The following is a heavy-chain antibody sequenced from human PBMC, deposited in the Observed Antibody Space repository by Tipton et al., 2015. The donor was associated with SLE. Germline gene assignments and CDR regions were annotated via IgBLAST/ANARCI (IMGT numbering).Heavy chain of an antibody. CDR3: AKDGDRGVSYFDY. V-gene: IGHV3-43*01. D-gene: IGHD3-10*01. CDR1: GFSFDDYG. J-gene: IGHJ4*02. CDR2: ITWDGRGT. Sequence: GSLRLSCAASGFSFDDYGMHWVRQAPGKGLEWVSLITWDGRGTYYADSVKGRFTISRDNSKNSLYLQMNSLRTEDAALYYCAKDGDRGVSYFDYWGQGTLVTVSS.